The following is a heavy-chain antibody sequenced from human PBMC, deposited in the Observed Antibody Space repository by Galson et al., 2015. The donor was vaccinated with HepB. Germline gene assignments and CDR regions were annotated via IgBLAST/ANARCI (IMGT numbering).Heavy chain of an antibody. V-gene: IGHV3-30*03. CDR1: GFTFSSYG. D-gene: IGHD2-8*02. J-gene: IGHJ4*02. CDR2: LSHDGSFK. Sequence: SLRLSCATSGFTFSSYGMHWVRQVPGKGLEWVAVLSHDGSFKDYADSVKGRFTISRDGSKKTLHLQMNSLGPEDTAIYHCATEDCTGALCLGRWGQGTLVTVSS. CDR3: ATEDCTGALCLGR.